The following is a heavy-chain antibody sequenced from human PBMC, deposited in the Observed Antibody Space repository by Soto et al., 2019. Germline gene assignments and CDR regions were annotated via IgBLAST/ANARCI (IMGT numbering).Heavy chain of an antibody. CDR1: GYCISSDYY. CDR2: IYHSGTT. Sequence: PXASLSLTCAVCGYCISSDYYWGWIRQPPGKGLEWIGSIYHSGTTYDNPSLKSRVTISVDMSKNQFSLKLSSVTAADTAVYYCARILYASRGHYYFDQWGQGTLVTVSS. J-gene: IGHJ4*02. D-gene: IGHD3-22*01. CDR3: ARILYASRGHYYFDQ. V-gene: IGHV4-38-2*01.